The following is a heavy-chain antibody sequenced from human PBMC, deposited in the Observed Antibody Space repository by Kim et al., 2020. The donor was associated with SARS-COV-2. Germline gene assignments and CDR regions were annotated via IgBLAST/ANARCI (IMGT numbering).Heavy chain of an antibody. J-gene: IGHJ6*02. CDR2: IKSKTDGGTT. CDR3: TTDLVRRVIPHVEDYYGMDV. Sequence: GGSLRLSCAASGFTFSNAWMNWVRQAPGKGLEWVGRIKSKTDGGTTDYAAPVKGRITISRDDSKNTLYLQMHSLKTEDTSVYYCTTDLVRRVIPHVEDYYGMDVWGQGTTVTVSS. CDR1: GFTFSNAW. D-gene: IGHD3-10*01. V-gene: IGHV3-15*01.